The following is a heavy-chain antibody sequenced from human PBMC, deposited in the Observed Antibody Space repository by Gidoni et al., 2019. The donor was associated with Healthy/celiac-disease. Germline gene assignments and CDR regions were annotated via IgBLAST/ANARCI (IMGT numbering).Heavy chain of an antibody. Sequence: QVQLVESGGGLVKPGGSLRLSCAASGVTFSDYYLSWIRQAPGKGLGWVSYISSSISYTNYADSVKGRFTISRDNAKNSLYLQMNSLRAEDTAVYYCATMVRGVFDYWGQGTLVTVSS. CDR1: GVTFSDYY. J-gene: IGHJ4*02. D-gene: IGHD3-10*01. V-gene: IGHV3-11*05. CDR3: ATMVRGVFDY. CDR2: ISSSISYT.